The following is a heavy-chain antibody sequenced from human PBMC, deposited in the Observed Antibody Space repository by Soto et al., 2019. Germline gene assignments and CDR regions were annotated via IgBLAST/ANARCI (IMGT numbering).Heavy chain of an antibody. CDR2: ISAYNGNT. Sequence: ASVKVSCKVSGYTVTELSMHWLRQAPGQGLEWMGWISAYNGNTNYAQKLQGRVTMTTDTSTSTAYMELRSLRSDDTAVYYCARDVGGYFDYWGQGTLVTVSS. CDR3: ARDVGGYFDY. CDR1: GYTVTELS. D-gene: IGHD3-3*01. V-gene: IGHV1-18*01. J-gene: IGHJ4*02.